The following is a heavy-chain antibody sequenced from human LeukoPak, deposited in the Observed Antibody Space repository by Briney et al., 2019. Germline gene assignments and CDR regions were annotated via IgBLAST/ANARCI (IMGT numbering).Heavy chain of an antibody. J-gene: IGHJ4*02. CDR1: GFTFDDYA. Sequence: PGGSLRLSCAASGFTFDDYAMHWVRQAPGKGLEWVSGISWNSGSIGYADSVKGRFTISRDNAKNSLYLQMNSLRAEDTALYYCAKDMFGELSGYFDYWGQGTLVTVSS. D-gene: IGHD3-10*02. CDR2: ISWNSGSI. V-gene: IGHV3-9*01. CDR3: AKDMFGELSGYFDY.